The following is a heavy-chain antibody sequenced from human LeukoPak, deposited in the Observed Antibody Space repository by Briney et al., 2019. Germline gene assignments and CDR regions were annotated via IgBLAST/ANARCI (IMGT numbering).Heavy chain of an antibody. V-gene: IGHV1-2*02. CDR1: GYTFTAYY. D-gene: IGHD2-2*02. Sequence: ASVKVSCKASGYTFTAYYIHWVRQAPGQGREWRGWINPKRGGAKSAQKFQGRVTMTRDTSINTAYMELSSLRYDDTALYYCARSPIAVLPAAIMSLRAPSDYWGQGTLVTVSS. CDR2: INPKRGGA. CDR3: ARSPIAVLPAAIMSLRAPSDY. J-gene: IGHJ4*02.